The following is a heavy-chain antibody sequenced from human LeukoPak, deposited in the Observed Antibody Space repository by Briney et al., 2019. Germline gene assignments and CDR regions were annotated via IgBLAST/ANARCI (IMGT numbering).Heavy chain of an antibody. CDR2: ISGSGGST. CDR3: AKRPGYSSSWSVPGWFDP. Sequence: GGSLRLSCAASGFTFSSYAMSWVRQAPGKGLEWVSAISGSGGSTYYADSVKGRLTISRDNSKNTLYLQMNSLRAEDTAVYYCAKRPGYSSSWSVPGWFDPWGQGTLVTVSS. CDR1: GFTFSSYA. J-gene: IGHJ5*02. V-gene: IGHV3-23*01. D-gene: IGHD6-13*01.